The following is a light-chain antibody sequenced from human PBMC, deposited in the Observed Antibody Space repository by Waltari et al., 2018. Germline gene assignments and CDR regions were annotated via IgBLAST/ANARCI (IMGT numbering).Light chain of an antibody. CDR2: SNN. CDR3: AAWDDSLNALV. CDR1: SSNTGSNT. Sequence: QSVLTQPPSASGTPGQRVTISCSGSSSNTGSNTVNWYQQLPGTAPKLPIYSNNHWPSGVPDRFSGSKSGTSASLAISGLQSEDEADYYCAAWDDSLNALVFGGGTKLTVL. J-gene: IGLJ3*02. V-gene: IGLV1-44*01.